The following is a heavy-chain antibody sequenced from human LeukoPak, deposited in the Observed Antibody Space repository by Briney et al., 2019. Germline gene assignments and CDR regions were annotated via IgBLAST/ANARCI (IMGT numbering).Heavy chain of an antibody. CDR1: GGTFSSYA. CDR3: GYSSSSFPLDY. V-gene: IGHV1-69*13. D-gene: IGHD6-6*01. Sequence: GASVKVSCKASGGTFSSYAISWVRQAPGQGLEWMGGIIPIFGTANYAQKFQGRVTITADESTSTAYMELSSLRSEGTAVYYCGYSSSSFPLDYWGQGTLVTVSS. CDR2: IIPIFGTA. J-gene: IGHJ4*02.